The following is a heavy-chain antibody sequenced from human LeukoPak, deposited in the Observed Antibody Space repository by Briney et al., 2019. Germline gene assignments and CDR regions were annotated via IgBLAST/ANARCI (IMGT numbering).Heavy chain of an antibody. CDR2: IYHSGST. V-gene: IGHV4-38-2*01. D-gene: IGHD3-10*01. Sequence: KPSETLSLTCAVSGYSISSGYYWGWIRQPPGKGLEWIGSIYHSGSTYYNPSLKSRVTISVDTSKNQFSLKLSSVTAADTAVYYCARHYYYGSGSYKAPDYFDYWGQGTLVTVSS. CDR3: ARHYYYGSGSYKAPDYFDY. J-gene: IGHJ4*02. CDR1: GYSISSGYY.